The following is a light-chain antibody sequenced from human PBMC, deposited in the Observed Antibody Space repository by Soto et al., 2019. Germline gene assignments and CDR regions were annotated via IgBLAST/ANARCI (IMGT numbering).Light chain of an antibody. CDR3: SSYTSSSTPVI. Sequence: QSALTQPASVSGSPGQSITISCTGTSSDVGGYNYVSWYQQHPGKAPKLMIYEVTNRPSGVSDRFSGSKSGNTASLTISWLQAEDEADYYCSSYTSSSTPVIFGGGTKLTVL. CDR1: SSDVGGYNY. CDR2: EVT. V-gene: IGLV2-14*01. J-gene: IGLJ2*01.